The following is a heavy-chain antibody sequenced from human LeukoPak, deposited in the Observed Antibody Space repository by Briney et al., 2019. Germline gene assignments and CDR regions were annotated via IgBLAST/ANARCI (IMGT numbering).Heavy chain of an antibody. CDR3: AREGFVSGYGEPFDY. V-gene: IGHV1-2*02. J-gene: IGHJ4*02. CDR1: GYTFTGYY. D-gene: IGHD5-12*01. Sequence: GASVKVSCKASGYTFTGYYMHWVRQAPGQGLEWMGWINPNSGGTNYAQKFQGRVTMTRDTSISTAYMELSRLRSDDTAVYYCAREGFVSGYGEPFDYWGQGTLVTVSS. CDR2: INPNSGGT.